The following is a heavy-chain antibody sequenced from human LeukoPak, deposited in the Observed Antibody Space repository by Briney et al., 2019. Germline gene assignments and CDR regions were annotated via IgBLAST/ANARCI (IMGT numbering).Heavy chain of an antibody. CDR2: IRYDGSNE. V-gene: IGHV3-30*02. J-gene: IGHJ3*02. Sequence: GGSLRLSCAASGFTFSSYGMHWVRQAPGKGLEWVSFIRYDGSNEYYADSVRGRFTISRDNSKNTLYLQMNGLRGEDTAVYYCARDVLFAVGDSFDIWGQGTMVTVSS. CDR1: GFTFSSYG. D-gene: IGHD3-10*02. CDR3: ARDVLFAVGDSFDI.